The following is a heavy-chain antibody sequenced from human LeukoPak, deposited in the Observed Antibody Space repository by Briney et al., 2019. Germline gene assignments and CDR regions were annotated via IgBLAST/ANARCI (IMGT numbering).Heavy chain of an antibody. V-gene: IGHV3-21*01. Sequence: GGSLRLSCAASGFTFSSYSMNWVRQAPGKGLEWVSSISSSSSYIYYADSVKGRFTISRDNAKNSLYLQMNSLRAEDTAVYYCAKSMVRGVMGFDPWGQGTLVTVSS. CDR3: AKSMVRGVMGFDP. CDR2: ISSSSSYI. J-gene: IGHJ5*02. CDR1: GFTFSSYS. D-gene: IGHD3-10*01.